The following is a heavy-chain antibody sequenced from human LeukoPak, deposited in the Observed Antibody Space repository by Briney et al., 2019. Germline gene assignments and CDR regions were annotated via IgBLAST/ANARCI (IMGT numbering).Heavy chain of an antibody. CDR3: ARGRSYGFDFDS. J-gene: IGHJ4*02. CDR1: GVSINTCCYY. Sequence: PSETLSLTCDVSGVSINTCCYYWPWIRQPPGKGLEWIGYKYYSGSTRYNSSPRSRLTISLDSSKNQFSLRLTSVTAADTAVYYCARGRSYGFDFDSWGPGTLVIVSS. V-gene: IGHV4-61*01. D-gene: IGHD5-18*01. CDR2: KYYSGST.